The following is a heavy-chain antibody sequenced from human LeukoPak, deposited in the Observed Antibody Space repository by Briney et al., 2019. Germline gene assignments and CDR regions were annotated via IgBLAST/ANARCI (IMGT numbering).Heavy chain of an antibody. J-gene: IGHJ4*02. D-gene: IGHD3-10*01. V-gene: IGHV3-23*01. CDR2: ISGSGSRT. CDR3: ASRGHVGSGTYSPYDY. Sequence: GGSLRLSCAASGFTFSNFAMSWVRQAPGKGLEWVSVISGSGSRTYYADSAKGRFTISRDNSRNTIYLQMTSLRAEDTAVYYCASRGHVGSGTYSPYDYWGQGTLVSVSS. CDR1: GFTFSNFA.